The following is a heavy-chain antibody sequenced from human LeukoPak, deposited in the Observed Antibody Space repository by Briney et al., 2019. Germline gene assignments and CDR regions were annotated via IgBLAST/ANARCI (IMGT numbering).Heavy chain of an antibody. V-gene: IGHV5-51*01. J-gene: IGHJ4*02. D-gene: IGHD2-2*01. CDR2: IYPGDSDT. CDR3: ERLNRQYQLLDHIDY. Sequence: GESLKISCQGSGYSFTSYWIGWVRQMPGKGLEWMGIIYPGDSDTRYSPSFQGQVTISADKSISTAYLQWSSLKASDTAMYYCERLNRQYQLLDHIDYWGQGTLVTVSS. CDR1: GYSFTSYW.